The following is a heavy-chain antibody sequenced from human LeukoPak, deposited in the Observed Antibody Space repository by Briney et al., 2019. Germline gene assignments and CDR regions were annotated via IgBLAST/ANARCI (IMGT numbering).Heavy chain of an antibody. CDR1: GYRFTSYW. Sequence: GESLKISCKGSGYRFTSYWIGWVRQMPGKGMEWMGFIYPGDSDTRYSPSFQGQVTISADKSMSTAYLQWSSLKASDTAMYYCARRRGRYSGDAFDIWGQGTIVTVSS. D-gene: IGHD1-26*01. J-gene: IGHJ3*02. CDR2: IYPGDSDT. V-gene: IGHV5-51*01. CDR3: ARRRGRYSGDAFDI.